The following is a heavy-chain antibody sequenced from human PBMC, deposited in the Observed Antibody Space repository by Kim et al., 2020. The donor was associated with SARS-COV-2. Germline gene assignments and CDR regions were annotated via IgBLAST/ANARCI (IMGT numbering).Heavy chain of an antibody. CDR2: IYHSGTT. CDR3: ARRQYSSRRDIDY. D-gene: IGHD6-13*01. V-gene: IGHV4-4*02. Sequence: SETLSLTCAVSGDSISSSTWWWWVRQSPGGGLAWSGEIYHSGTTNYNPSLKSRVTISVDKWENQFSLKVSSVTAADTAVYYCARRQYSSRRDIDYWGQGTLVTVSS. CDR1: GDSISSSTW. J-gene: IGHJ4*02.